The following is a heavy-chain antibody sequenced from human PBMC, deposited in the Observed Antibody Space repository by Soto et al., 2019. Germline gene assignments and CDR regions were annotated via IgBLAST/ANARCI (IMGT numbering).Heavy chain of an antibody. V-gene: IGHV3-72*01. CDR2: TRNKANSYTT. Sequence: EVQLVESGGGLVQPGGSLRLSCAVSGFTLSDHYMDWVRQAPGKGLEWVGRTRNKANSYTTEYAASVKGRFTISRDDPRNALYLQMNSLKTEDTAVYYCVRGAGERQKLMSYYYGLDVWGLGTMVTVSS. D-gene: IGHD7-27*01. CDR3: VRGAGERQKLMSYYYGLDV. CDR1: GFTLSDHY. J-gene: IGHJ6*02.